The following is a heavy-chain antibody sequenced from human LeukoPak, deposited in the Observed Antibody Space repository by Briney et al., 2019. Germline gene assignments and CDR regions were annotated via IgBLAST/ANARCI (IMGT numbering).Heavy chain of an antibody. J-gene: IGHJ4*02. Sequence: GGSLRLSCAASGFTLSDYYMSSIRQAPGKGLEWVSYISSSRSTIYYADSVKGRFTISRDNAKNSLYLQMNSLRAEDTAVYYCAREGSYCSSTSCRVYFDYWGQGTLVTVSS. CDR1: GFTLSDYY. CDR3: AREGSYCSSTSCRVYFDY. CDR2: ISSSRSTI. D-gene: IGHD2-2*01. V-gene: IGHV3-11*01.